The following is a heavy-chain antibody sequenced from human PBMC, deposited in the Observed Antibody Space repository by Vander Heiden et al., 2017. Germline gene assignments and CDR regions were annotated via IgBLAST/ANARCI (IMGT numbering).Heavy chain of an antibody. CDR1: GGSLRGYY. D-gene: IGHD2-8*01. CDR3: ARAREYGDYCDY. CDR2: IFASGET. J-gene: IGHJ4*02. V-gene: IGHV4-4*07. Sequence: QVQLQESGPGLVRPSETLSLSCSVYGGSLRGYYWVWIRQPAGKGLEWIGRIFASGETRYNPSLKSRVTMSVDRPKKQFSLELNSVTAADTGVYFCARAREYGDYCDYWGQGTLVAVSS.